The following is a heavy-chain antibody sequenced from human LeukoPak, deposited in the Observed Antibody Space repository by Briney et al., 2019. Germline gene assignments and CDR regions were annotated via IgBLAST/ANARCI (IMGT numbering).Heavy chain of an antibody. J-gene: IGHJ3*02. V-gene: IGHV3-NL1*01. CDR2: IYSDGTT. Sequence: GGSLRLSCAASGFTFSSYGMHWVRQAPGKGLEWVSIIYSDGTTYYAESVRGRFTISRDSSKNTVYLQMNSLRAEDTAVYYCARDRRGFDAFDIWGQGTLVTVSS. CDR1: GFTFSSYG. D-gene: IGHD3-10*01. CDR3: ARDRRGFDAFDI.